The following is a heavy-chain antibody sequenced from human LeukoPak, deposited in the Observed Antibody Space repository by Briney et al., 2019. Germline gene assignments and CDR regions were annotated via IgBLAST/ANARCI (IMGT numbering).Heavy chain of an antibody. Sequence: ASVKVSCKASGGTFSSYAISWVRQAPGQGLEWMGGIIPIFGTANYAQKFQGRVTITADESTSTAYMELSSLRSEDTAVYYCARGSSGGFLELDAYYFDYWGQGTLVTVSS. J-gene: IGHJ4*02. CDR3: ARGSSGGFLELDAYYFDY. V-gene: IGHV1-69*13. D-gene: IGHD3-3*01. CDR1: GGTFSSYA. CDR2: IIPIFGTA.